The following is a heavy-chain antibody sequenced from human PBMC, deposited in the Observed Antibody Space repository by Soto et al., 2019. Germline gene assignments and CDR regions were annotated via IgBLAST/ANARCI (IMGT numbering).Heavy chain of an antibody. D-gene: IGHD1-1*01. V-gene: IGHV3-30-3*01. CDR1: GFTFSSYA. J-gene: IGHJ4*02. CDR3: ARDLGTPDDY. CDR2: ISYDGSNK. Sequence: GGSLRLSCAASGFTFSSYAMHWVRQAPGKGLEWVAVISYDGSNKYYADSVKGRFTISRDNSKNTLYLQMNSLRAEDTAVYYCARDLGTPDDYWGQGTLVTVSS.